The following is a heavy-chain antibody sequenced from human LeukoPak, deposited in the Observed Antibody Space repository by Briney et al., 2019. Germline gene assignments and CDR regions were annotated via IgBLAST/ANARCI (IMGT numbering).Heavy chain of an antibody. Sequence: ASVKVSCKASRYTFTSYGISWVRQAPGQGLEWMGWISGYNGNTNYAQKLQGRVTMTTDTSTSTAYMELRSLRSDDTAVYYCARGSYYYDSSGPDYWGQGTLVTVSS. CDR3: ARGSYYYDSSGPDY. V-gene: IGHV1-18*01. CDR1: RYTFTSYG. CDR2: ISGYNGNT. D-gene: IGHD3-22*01. J-gene: IGHJ4*02.